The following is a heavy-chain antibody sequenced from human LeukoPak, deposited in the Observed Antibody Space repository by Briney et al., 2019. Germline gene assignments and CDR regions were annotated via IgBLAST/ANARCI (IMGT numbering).Heavy chain of an antibody. CDR1: GYTFTSYG. D-gene: IGHD3-10*01. J-gene: IGHJ4*02. CDR2: ISAYNGNT. Sequence: ASVKVSCKASGYTFTSYGISWVRQAPGQGLEWMGRISAYNGNTNYAQKLQGRVTMTTDTSTSTAYMELRSLRSDDTAVYYCARDEDGEPPGDYWGQGTLVTVSS. V-gene: IGHV1-18*01. CDR3: ARDEDGEPPGDY.